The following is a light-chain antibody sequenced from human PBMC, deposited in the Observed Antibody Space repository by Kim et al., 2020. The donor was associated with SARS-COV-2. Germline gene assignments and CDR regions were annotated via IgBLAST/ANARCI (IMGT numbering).Light chain of an antibody. CDR3: QKYDSART. Sequence: SASVGDRVTITCRGSQGISNYVAWYQQKPGKVPKLLIYAASTLQSGVPSRFSGSGSGTDFTLTISGLQPEDVATYYCQKYDSARTFGRGTKVDIK. V-gene: IGKV1-27*01. J-gene: IGKJ1*01. CDR2: AAS. CDR1: QGISNY.